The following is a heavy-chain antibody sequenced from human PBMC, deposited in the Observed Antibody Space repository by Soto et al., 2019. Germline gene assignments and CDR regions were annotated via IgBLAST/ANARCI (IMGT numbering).Heavy chain of an antibody. CDR2: IKSYTDGGTT. D-gene: IGHD3-16*02. Sequence: EVQLVDSGGGLAKPGGSLRLSCAASGFNLRNSWMSWVRQAPGKGLEWVARIKSYTDGGTTDYAAPVNGRFTISGDDSKNTLCLQMNSLKTEDTAVYYCTTYDYIWGSDRYRWAYWGQGTLVTVSS. CDR1: GFNLRNSW. CDR3: TTYDYIWGSDRYRWAY. V-gene: IGHV3-15*01. J-gene: IGHJ4*02.